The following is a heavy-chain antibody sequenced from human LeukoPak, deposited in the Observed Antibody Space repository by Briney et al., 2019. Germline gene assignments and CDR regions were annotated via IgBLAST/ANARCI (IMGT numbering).Heavy chain of an antibody. CDR2: LHYSGST. Sequence: PSETLSLTCSASGGSIGSITYYWAWIRQPPGKGLEWIGSLHYSGSTDYNPSLKSRVTISVDTSKNQFSLKLSSVTAADTAVYYCARGGGYYYDYWGQGTLVTVSS. CDR3: ARGGGYYYDY. CDR1: GGSIGSITYY. J-gene: IGHJ4*02. V-gene: IGHV4-39*07. D-gene: IGHD3-22*01.